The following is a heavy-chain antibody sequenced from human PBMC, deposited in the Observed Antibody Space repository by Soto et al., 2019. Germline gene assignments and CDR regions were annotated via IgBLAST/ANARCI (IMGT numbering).Heavy chain of an antibody. CDR2: IKQDGSEK. J-gene: IGHJ4*02. V-gene: IGHV3-7*01. CDR1: GLTFSNYW. D-gene: IGHD6-25*01. Sequence: EVQLVESGGGLVQPGGSLGLSCAASGLTFSNYWMNWVRQAPGKGLEWVANIKQDGSEKNYVDSVKGRFTISRDNAKNSLHLQMNSLRDEDTAVYFCAGGGGYLIDYWGQGTLVTVSS. CDR3: AGGGGYLIDY.